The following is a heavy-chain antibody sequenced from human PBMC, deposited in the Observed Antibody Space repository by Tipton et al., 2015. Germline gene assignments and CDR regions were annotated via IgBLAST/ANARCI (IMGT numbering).Heavy chain of an antibody. CDR2: IYYSGFT. CDR3: ARTGYASGCYVY. CDR1: GGSINSNSFY. D-gene: IGHD6-19*01. Sequence: TLSLTCTVSGGSINSNSFYWGWIRQPPGKGLEWIGSIYYSGFTYYNPSLKSRVTISVDTSKNQFSLMLTSVTAADTAVYYCARTGYASGCYVYWGQGTLVTVSS. V-gene: IGHV4-39*01. J-gene: IGHJ4*02.